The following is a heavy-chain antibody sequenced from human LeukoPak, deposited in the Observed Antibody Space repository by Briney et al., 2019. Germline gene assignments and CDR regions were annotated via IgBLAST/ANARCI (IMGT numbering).Heavy chain of an antibody. D-gene: IGHD3-22*01. V-gene: IGHV4-59*01. CDR3: ARRADYDTHSSYFDP. Sequence: SETLTLTCTVSGGSITSNYWSWIRQPPGKGLEYIGYIYYTGSTNYNPSLKSRVTISVDTSKNQFSLKMRFLTAADTAVYYCARRADYDTHSSYFDPWGQGTLVTVSS. CDR1: GGSITSNY. J-gene: IGHJ5*02. CDR2: IYYTGST.